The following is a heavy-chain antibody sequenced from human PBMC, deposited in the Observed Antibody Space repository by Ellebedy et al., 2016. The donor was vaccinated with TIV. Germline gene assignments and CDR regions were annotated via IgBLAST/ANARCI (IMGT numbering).Heavy chain of an antibody. J-gene: IGHJ5*02. CDR1: GFRFDDYA. CDR2: IGFSGRTT. CDR3: TARIQLDRGDNWFDP. D-gene: IGHD5-18*01. Sequence: LSLTXAAAGFRFDDYAMTWVRQAPGKGLEWVSTIGFSGRTTYYADSVEGRFTISRDNSKSTVYLQMNNLRADDTAVYYCTARIQLDRGDNWFDPWGQGTLAAVSA. V-gene: IGHV3-23*01.